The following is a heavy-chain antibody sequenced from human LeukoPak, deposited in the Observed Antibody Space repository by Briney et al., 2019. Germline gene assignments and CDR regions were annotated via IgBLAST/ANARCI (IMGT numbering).Heavy chain of an antibody. CDR1: GGSISSGGYS. V-gene: IGHV4-30-2*01. D-gene: IGHD3-22*01. CDR3: ASFNSSGYFDY. Sequence: SETLSLTCAVSGGSISSGGYSWSWIRQPPGKGLEWIGYIYHSGSTYYNPSLKSRVTISVDRSKNQFSLKLSSGTAADTAVYYCASFNSSGYFDYWGQGTLVTVSS. J-gene: IGHJ4*02. CDR2: IYHSGST.